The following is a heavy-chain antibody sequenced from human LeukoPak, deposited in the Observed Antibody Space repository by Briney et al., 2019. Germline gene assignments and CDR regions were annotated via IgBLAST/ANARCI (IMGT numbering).Heavy chain of an antibody. V-gene: IGHV3-21*01. CDR2: VSSTGTYI. CDR1: GFTFSTFA. D-gene: IGHD2/OR15-2a*01. Sequence: GGSLRLSCAASGFTFSTFAMHWVRLSPGKGLEWVSSVSSTGTYIYYADLVEGRFTISRDNAKNSLSLQMNSLRAEDTAVYYCARGVGNFRYYFDFWGQGTLVTVSS. J-gene: IGHJ4*02. CDR3: ARGVGNFRYYFDF.